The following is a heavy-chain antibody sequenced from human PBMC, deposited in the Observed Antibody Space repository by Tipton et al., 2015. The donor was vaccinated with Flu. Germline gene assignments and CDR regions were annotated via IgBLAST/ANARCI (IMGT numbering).Heavy chain of an antibody. J-gene: IGHJ4*02. V-gene: IGHV4-59*08. D-gene: IGHD6-6*01. Sequence: TLSLTCTVSGGSISSYYWSWIRQPPGEGLEWIGYIYYSGSTNYNPSLKSRVTISVDTSKNQFSLKLSSVTAADTAVYYCARGGFWVGSSSHDYWGQGTLVTVSS. CDR3: ARGGFWVGSSSHDY. CDR2: IYYSGST. CDR1: GGSISSYY.